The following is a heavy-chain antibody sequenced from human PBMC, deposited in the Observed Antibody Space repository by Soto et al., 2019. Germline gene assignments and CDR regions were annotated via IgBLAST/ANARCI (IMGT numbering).Heavy chain of an antibody. CDR2: SRNKAKYYTT. CDR1: GFTFSDHH. CDR3: ARGVTVDSYYYMEV. D-gene: IGHD2-21*02. J-gene: IGHJ6*03. Sequence: GGSLRLSCAASGFTFSDHHMDWVRQAQGKGLEWVGRSRNKAKYYTTEYAASVKGRFTISRDDSENSLYVQMNSLKTEDTAVYYSARGVTVDSYYYMEVWGKGTTVTVSS. V-gene: IGHV3-72*01.